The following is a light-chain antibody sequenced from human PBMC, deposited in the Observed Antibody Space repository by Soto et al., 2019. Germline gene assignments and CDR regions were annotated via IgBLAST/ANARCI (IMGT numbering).Light chain of an antibody. CDR2: DVR. CDR1: SRDVGGYNY. V-gene: IGLV2-14*01. J-gene: IGLJ1*01. CDR3: SSYTTIGTYV. Sequence: QSVLTQPASVSGSPGQWITISCTGTSRDVGGYNYVSWYQQHPGKAPKLMIYDVRNRPSGVSNRFSGSKSVNTASLTISGLQAEDEADYYCSSYTTIGTYVFGTGTKVTVL.